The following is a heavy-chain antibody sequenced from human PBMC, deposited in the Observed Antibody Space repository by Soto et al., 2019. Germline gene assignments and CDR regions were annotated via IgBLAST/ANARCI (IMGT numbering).Heavy chain of an antibody. Sequence: ASVKVSCKASGYTFTSYAMHWVRQAPGQRLEWMGWINAGNGNTKYSQKFQGRVTISRDTSASTAYMELSSLRSEDTAVYYCARDRYFYDSTGYYDYWGQGTLVTVSS. CDR1: GYTFTSYA. CDR3: ARDRYFYDSTGYYDY. V-gene: IGHV1-3*01. CDR2: INAGNGNT. D-gene: IGHD3-22*01. J-gene: IGHJ4*02.